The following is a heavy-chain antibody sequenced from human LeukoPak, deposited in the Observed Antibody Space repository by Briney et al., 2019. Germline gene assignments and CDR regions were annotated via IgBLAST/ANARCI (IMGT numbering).Heavy chain of an antibody. Sequence: GGSLRLSCAASGFTFSSYWMHWVRQAPGKGLVWVSRINSDGSSTSYADSVKGRFTISRDNAKNTLYLRMNSLRAEDTAVYYCARDPHDCSSTSCYNYWGQGTLVTVSS. CDR1: GFTFSSYW. CDR2: INSDGSST. CDR3: ARDPHDCSSTSCYNY. V-gene: IGHV3-74*01. J-gene: IGHJ4*02. D-gene: IGHD2-2*02.